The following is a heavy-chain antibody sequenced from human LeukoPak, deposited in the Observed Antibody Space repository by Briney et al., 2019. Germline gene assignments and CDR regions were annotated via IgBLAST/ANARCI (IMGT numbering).Heavy chain of an antibody. D-gene: IGHD2-2*01. CDR1: GYSISSGYY. J-gene: IGHJ3*02. V-gene: IGHV4-38-2*02. CDR3: ARDHDAGGDAFDI. CDR2: IYHSGST. Sequence: SETLSLTCTVSGYSISSGYYWGWIRQPLGKGLEWIGNIYHSGSTYYYPSLKSRVTISEDTSKNQFSLKLTSVTAADTAVYYCARDHDAGGDAFDIWGQGTMVTVSS.